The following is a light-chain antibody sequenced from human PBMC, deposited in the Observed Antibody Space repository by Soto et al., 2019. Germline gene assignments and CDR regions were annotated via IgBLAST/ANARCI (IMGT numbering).Light chain of an antibody. V-gene: IGKV2-30*01. CDR1: QSLVFSDGNAY. J-gene: IGKJ1*01. CDR2: RAS. CDR3: RQATHWPPT. Sequence: DVVMTQSPLSLPVTLGQPASISCKSSQSLVFSDGNAYLNWFQQRPGQSPRRLIYRASNRDSGVPDRFSGSWSGTDFTLQINGVEAEDVGVYYCRQATHWPPTFGRGTRVEIK.